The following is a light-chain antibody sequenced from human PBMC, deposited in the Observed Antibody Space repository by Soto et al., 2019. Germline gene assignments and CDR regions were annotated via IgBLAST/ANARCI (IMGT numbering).Light chain of an antibody. V-gene: IGKV1-39*01. CDR2: AAS. J-gene: IGKJ1*01. CDR1: QTISNY. CDR3: QQTFSTLSWT. Sequence: DIQMTQSPSSLSASVGDRVVITCRASQTISNYLNWYQQKPGKAPNLLIYAASTLQSGVPSRFSGSGSGTDFTLTNSSLQPEDFAAYYCQQTFSTLSWTCVHGTKVEIK.